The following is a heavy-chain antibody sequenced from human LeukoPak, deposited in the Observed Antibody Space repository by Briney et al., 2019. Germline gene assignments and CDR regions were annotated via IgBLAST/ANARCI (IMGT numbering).Heavy chain of an antibody. CDR2: IYYSGST. D-gene: IGHD3-10*01. J-gene: IGHJ5*02. V-gene: IGHV4-39*07. Sequence: SETLSLTCAVYGGSFSSYYWGWIRQPPGKGLEWIGSIYYSGSTYYNPSLKSRVAISVDTSKNQFSLKLSSVTAADTAVYYCARGKGTMVREDNWFDPWGQGTLVTVSS. CDR1: GGSFSSYY. CDR3: ARGKGTMVREDNWFDP.